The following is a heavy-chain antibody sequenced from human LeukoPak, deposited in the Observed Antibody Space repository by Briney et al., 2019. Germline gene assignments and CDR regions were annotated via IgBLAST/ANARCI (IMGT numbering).Heavy chain of an antibody. CDR1: GGSISGHL. Sequence: SESLSLTCTVSGGSISGHLWSWVRQPPGKGLEWIGFVSYSGDTNYSPSFNGRVTMSLDTSKSKFSLDLNSVTAADTAVYFCARGGASSRYFGYWGQGTLVTVSS. J-gene: IGHJ4*02. V-gene: IGHV4-59*11. D-gene: IGHD1-26*01. CDR3: ARGGASSRYFGY. CDR2: VSYSGDT.